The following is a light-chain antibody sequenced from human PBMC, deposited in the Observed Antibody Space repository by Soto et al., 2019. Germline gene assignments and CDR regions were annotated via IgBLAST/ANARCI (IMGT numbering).Light chain of an antibody. CDR3: QQYDRFPYT. CDR1: QSLSYW. V-gene: IGKV1-5*03. CDR2: KAS. Sequence: DIPMIQSPSTLSASVGDTVTITCRASQSLSYWLAWYQQKPGQAPKLLIHKASTLESGVPSRFSGSGSGTEFTLTISSLQPDDFATFYCQQYDRFPYTFGQGTKLEIK. J-gene: IGKJ2*01.